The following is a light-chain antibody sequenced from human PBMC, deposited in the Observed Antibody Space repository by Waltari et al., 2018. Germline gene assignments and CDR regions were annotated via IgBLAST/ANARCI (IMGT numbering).Light chain of an antibody. CDR1: PGISNY. CDR2: AAS. Sequence: IQLTQSPSSPYASVGDRVTITCRASPGISNYLAWYQQKPGKAPKLLSYAASTLQSGVPSRFSGSGSGTDFTLTISSLQPEDFATYYCQQLNSYQWTFGQGTKVEIK. V-gene: IGKV1-9*01. J-gene: IGKJ1*01. CDR3: QQLNSYQWT.